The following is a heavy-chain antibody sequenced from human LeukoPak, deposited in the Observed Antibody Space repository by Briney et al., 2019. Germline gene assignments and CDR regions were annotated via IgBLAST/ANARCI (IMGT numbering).Heavy chain of an antibody. Sequence: SETLSLTCTVSGGSISNYYRNWIRQSAGRGLELIGRIYSRGSTNYNPSLKSRVTMSVDTSKNQFSLKLSSVTAADTAVYYCARSRPYCSSTSCYRYFDYWGQGTLVTVSS. CDR3: ARSRPYCSSTSCYRYFDY. D-gene: IGHD2-2*02. V-gene: IGHV4-4*07. J-gene: IGHJ4*02. CDR2: IYSRGST. CDR1: GGSISNYY.